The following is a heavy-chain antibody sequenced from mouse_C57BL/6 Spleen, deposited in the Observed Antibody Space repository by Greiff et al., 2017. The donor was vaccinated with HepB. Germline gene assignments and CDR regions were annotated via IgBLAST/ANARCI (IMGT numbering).Heavy chain of an antibody. J-gene: IGHJ4*01. V-gene: IGHV1-72*01. CDR2: IDPNSGGT. CDR1: GYTFTSYW. Sequence: QVQLKQPGAELVKPGASVKLSCKASGYTFTSYWMHWVKQRPGRGLEWIGRIDPNSGGTKYNEKFKSKATLTVDKPSSTAYMQLSSLTSEDSAVYYCARTITTVVATGDYAMDDWGQGTSVTVSS. CDR3: ARTITTVVATGDYAMDD. D-gene: IGHD1-1*01.